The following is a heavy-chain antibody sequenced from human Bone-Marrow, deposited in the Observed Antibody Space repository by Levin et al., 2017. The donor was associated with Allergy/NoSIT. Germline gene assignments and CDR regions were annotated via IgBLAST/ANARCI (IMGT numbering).Heavy chain of an antibody. CDR1: GYTFTGYY. J-gene: IGHJ6*02. CDR2: ISPNGGGT. Sequence: GESLKISCKASGYTFTGYYVHWVRQAPGQGLEWMGRISPNGGGTNYAQKFQGRVTMTGDTSISSAYMELTRLRSDDTAVYYCAREKRQTLLLRYYYGMDVWGQGTTVTVSS. D-gene: IGHD2-21*01. V-gene: IGHV1-2*06. CDR3: AREKRQTLLLRYYYGMDV.